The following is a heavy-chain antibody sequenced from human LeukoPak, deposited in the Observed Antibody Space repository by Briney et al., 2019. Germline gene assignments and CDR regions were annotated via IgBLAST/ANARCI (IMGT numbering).Heavy chain of an antibody. CDR3: ATYTHWVAGDV. V-gene: IGHV3-7*01. Sequence: PGGSLRLSCAASGLTFSETWMSWVRQAPGQGLEWVAAIKEDGSEKDYVDSVEGRFTISRDNAKNSLYLQMNSLRAEDTAVYYCATYTHWVAGDVWGQGTTVSVSS. CDR2: IKEDGSEK. CDR1: GLTFSETW. J-gene: IGHJ6*02. D-gene: IGHD3-16*01.